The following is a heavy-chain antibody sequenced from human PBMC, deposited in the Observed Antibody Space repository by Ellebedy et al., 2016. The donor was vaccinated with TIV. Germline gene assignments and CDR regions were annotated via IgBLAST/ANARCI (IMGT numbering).Heavy chain of an antibody. V-gene: IGHV4-59*08. Sequence: MPSETLSLTCTVSGGSISSYYWSWIRQPPGKGLEWIGYIYYSGSTNYNPSLKSRVTISVDTSKNQFSLKLSSVTAADTAVYYCARLEYYFDYWGQGTLVTVSS. CDR2: IYYSGST. J-gene: IGHJ4*02. CDR3: ARLEYYFDY. CDR1: GGSISSYY.